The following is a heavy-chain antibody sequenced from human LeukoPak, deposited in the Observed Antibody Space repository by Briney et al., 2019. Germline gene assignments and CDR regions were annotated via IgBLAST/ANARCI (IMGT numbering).Heavy chain of an antibody. D-gene: IGHD3-9*01. V-gene: IGHV4-39*07. CDR3: ARVCQTVRYFDWLPHDAFDI. CDR1: GGSISSSSYY. Sequence: SETLSLTCTVSGGSISSSSYYWGWIRQPPGKGLEWIGSIYYSGSTYYNPSLKSRVTISVDTSKNQFSLKLSSVTAADTAVYYCARVCQTVRYFDWLPHDAFDIWGQGTMITVSS. CDR2: IYYSGST. J-gene: IGHJ3*02.